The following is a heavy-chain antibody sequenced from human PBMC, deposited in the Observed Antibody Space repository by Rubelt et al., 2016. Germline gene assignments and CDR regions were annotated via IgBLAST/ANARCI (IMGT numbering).Heavy chain of an antibody. CDR3: ARTPSRDGYNQDAFDI. CDR1: GFYFSSCW. Sequence: GGSLRLSCAASGFYFSSCWVNWLRQAPGKGLEWVANIRQDGSEKFYVDSVKGRFTISRDNAKNSLYLQMNSLRVEDTAVYYCARTPSRDGYNQDAFDIWGQGTMVTVSS. V-gene: IGHV3-7*01. J-gene: IGHJ3*02. D-gene: IGHD5-24*01. CDR2: IRQDGSEK.